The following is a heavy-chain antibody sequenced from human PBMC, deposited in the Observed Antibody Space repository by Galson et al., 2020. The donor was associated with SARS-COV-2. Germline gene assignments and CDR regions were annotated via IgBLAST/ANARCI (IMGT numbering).Heavy chain of an antibody. CDR3: ARDQSGYVNYFDP. CDR2: ISGSGRTI. D-gene: IGHD3-3*01. J-gene: IGHJ5*02. CDR1: GFTLRSYA. V-gene: IGHV3-48*01. Sequence: GGSLRLTCSASGFTLRSYAMNWVRQAPGKGLEWVPNISGSGRTIYYADSAKGRFTISRDTAKNSLYLQMNRLRVEDTAVYYCARDQSGYVNYFDPWGQGTRVTVSS.